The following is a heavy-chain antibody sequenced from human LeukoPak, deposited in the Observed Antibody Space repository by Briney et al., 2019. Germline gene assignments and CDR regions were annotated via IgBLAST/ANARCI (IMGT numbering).Heavy chain of an antibody. D-gene: IGHD3-22*01. CDR2: IFYIGST. V-gene: IGHV4-59*13. CDR3: AREAVGSSGYYPLDY. J-gene: IGHJ4*02. Sequence: PSETLSLTCTVSGDSIINYYWSWIRQPPGKGLEWIGYIFYIGSTNYNPSLKSRVTISLDTSKNQFSLDLSSVTAADTAVYYCAREAVGSSGYYPLDYWGQGILVTVSS. CDR1: GDSIINYY.